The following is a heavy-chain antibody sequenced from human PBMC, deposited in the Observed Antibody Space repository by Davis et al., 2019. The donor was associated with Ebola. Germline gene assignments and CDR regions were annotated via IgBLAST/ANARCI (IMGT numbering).Heavy chain of an antibody. CDR1: GFTFSSYG. V-gene: IGHV3-30*03. CDR3: ARDIGKESYYYYGMDV. J-gene: IGHJ6*02. Sequence: GESLKISCAASGFTFSSYGMHWVRQAPGKGLEWVAVISYDGSNKYYADSVKGRFTISRDNAKNSLYLQMNSLRAEDTALYYCARDIGKESYYYYGMDVWGQGTTVTVSS. D-gene: IGHD1-1*01. CDR2: ISYDGSNK.